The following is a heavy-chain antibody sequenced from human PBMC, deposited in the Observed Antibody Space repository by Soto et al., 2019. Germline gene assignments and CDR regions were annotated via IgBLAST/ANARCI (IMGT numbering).Heavy chain of an antibody. Sequence: GGSLRLSCAASGFTFSSYAMHWVRQAPGKGLEWVAVISYDGSNKYYADSVKGRFTISRDNSKNTLYLQMNSLRAEDTTVYYCARASVEMATTSYFDYWGQGTLVTVSS. J-gene: IGHJ4*02. CDR2: ISYDGSNK. D-gene: IGHD5-12*01. V-gene: IGHV3-30-3*01. CDR1: GFTFSSYA. CDR3: ARASVEMATTSYFDY.